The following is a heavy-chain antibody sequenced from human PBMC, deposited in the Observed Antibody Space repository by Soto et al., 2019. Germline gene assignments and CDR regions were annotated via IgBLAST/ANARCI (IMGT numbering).Heavy chain of an antibody. D-gene: IGHD3-9*01. CDR2: IYYSGTT. J-gene: IGHJ5*02. Sequence: SETLCLTCTVSGASLSSGSYYWSWIRQPPGKGLDWLGYIYYSGTTKYNPSLTSRVTLSVETSKNQFSLKLNSVTAADSAVYFCARAASRSFALLAEFDPWGQGVLV. V-gene: IGHV4-61*01. CDR1: GASLSSGSYY. CDR3: ARAASRSFALLAEFDP.